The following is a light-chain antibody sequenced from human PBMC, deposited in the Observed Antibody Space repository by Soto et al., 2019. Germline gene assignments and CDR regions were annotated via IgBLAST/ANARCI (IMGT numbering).Light chain of an antibody. V-gene: IGLV1-44*01. CDR2: RNK. CDR1: TSNIGRNT. CDR3: AAWDDSLNGVI. J-gene: IGLJ2*01. Sequence: QSVLTQAPSASGTPGQRVTISCSGSTSNIGRNTVDWYQHRPGTAPKLIIYRNKQRPSGVPDRFSGTKSGTSASLAIRGLQSEDEADYSCAAWDDSLNGVIFGGGTKVTVL.